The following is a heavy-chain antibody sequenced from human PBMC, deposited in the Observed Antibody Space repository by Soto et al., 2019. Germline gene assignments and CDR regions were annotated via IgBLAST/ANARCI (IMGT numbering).Heavy chain of an antibody. CDR1: GFTFSSYA. CDR3: ARDSEYSSSLAEYYYYGMDV. J-gene: IGHJ6*02. D-gene: IGHD6-6*01. CDR2: ISYDGSNK. V-gene: IGHV3-30-3*01. Sequence: GGSLRLSCAASGFTFSSYAMHWVRQAPGKGLEWVAVISYDGSNKYYADSVKGRFTISRDNSKNTLYLQMNSLKAEDTAVYYCARDSEYSSSLAEYYYYGMDVWGQGTTVTVSS.